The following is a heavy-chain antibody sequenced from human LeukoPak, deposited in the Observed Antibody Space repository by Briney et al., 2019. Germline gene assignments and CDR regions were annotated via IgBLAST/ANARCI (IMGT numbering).Heavy chain of an antibody. CDR2: TYYRSKWYN. Sequence: SQTLSLTCAISGDSVSSNSAAWNWIRQSPSRGLEWLGRTYYRSKWYNDYAVSVKSRITINPDTSKNQFSLQLNSVTPEDTAVYYCTTGLRWSQPIDYWGQGSLVTVSS. V-gene: IGHV6-1*01. CDR3: TTGLRWSQPIDY. CDR1: GDSVSSNSAA. J-gene: IGHJ4*02. D-gene: IGHD4-23*01.